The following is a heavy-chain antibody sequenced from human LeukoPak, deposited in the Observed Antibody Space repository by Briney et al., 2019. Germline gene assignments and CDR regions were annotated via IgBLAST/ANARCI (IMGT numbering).Heavy chain of an antibody. J-gene: IGHJ3*02. Sequence: GGSLRLSCAASGFTFSSNGMIWVRQAPGKGLEWVSEITGSGDGTNYADSVKGRFTISRDNSKNTLYLQMNSLRAEDTAVYYCAKDRGYDSSGYYFGSDIWGQGTMVTVSS. D-gene: IGHD3-22*01. V-gene: IGHV3-23*01. CDR1: GFTFSSNG. CDR2: ITGSGDGT. CDR3: AKDRGYDSSGYYFGSDI.